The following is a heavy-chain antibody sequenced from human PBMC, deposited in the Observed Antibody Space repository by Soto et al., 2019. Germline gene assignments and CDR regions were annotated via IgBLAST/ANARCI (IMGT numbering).Heavy chain of an antibody. CDR2: IIPIFGTA. D-gene: IGHD3-10*01. CDR1: GGTFSSYA. Sequence: SVKVSCKASGGTFSSYAISWVRQAPGQGLEWMGGIIPIFGTANYAQKFQGRVTITADESTSTAYMELSSLRSEDTAVYYCARVSQNDHYRSGSHHKSYYYGMDVWGQGVTVNVS. CDR3: ARVSQNDHYRSGSHHKSYYYGMDV. V-gene: IGHV1-69*13. J-gene: IGHJ6*02.